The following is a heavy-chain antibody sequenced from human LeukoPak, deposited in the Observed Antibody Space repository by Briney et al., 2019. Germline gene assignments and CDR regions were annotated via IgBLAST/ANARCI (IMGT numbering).Heavy chain of an antibody. J-gene: IGHJ5*02. V-gene: IGHV3-73*01. D-gene: IGHD5-18*01. Sequence: PGESLRLSCAASGFTFSDYAMYWVRQAPGKGLEWVGRIRSKANSYATAYAASVKGRFTISRDDSKNTAYLQMNSLKTEDTAVYYCTTRGYSYGYWFDPWGQGTLVTVSS. CDR2: IRSKANSYAT. CDR1: GFTFSDYA. CDR3: TTRGYSYGYWFDP.